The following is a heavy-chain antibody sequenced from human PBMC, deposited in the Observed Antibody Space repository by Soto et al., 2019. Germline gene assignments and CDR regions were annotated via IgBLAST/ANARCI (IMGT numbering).Heavy chain of an antibody. V-gene: IGHV3-48*02. D-gene: IGHD2-15*01. CDR2: ISSSGTAI. Sequence: GGSLRLSCAASGVTLSTYSVSWVRQTPGKGLEWVSYISSSGTAIYYADSVKGRFTISRDNAKNSLYLQMNSLRDEDTAVYYCARDRLDCSSGICYRELDHWGQGTLVTVSS. J-gene: IGHJ4*02. CDR3: ARDRLDCSSGICYRELDH. CDR1: GVTLSTYS.